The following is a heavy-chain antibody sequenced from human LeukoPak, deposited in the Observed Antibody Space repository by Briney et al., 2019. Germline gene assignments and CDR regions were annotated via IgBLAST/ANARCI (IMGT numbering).Heavy chain of an antibody. CDR2: ISGSGGST. V-gene: IGHV3-23*01. Sequence: GGSLRLPCAASGFTFSSYAMSWVRQAPGKGLEWVSAISGSGGSTYYADSVKGRFTISRDNSKNTLYLQMNSLRAEDTAVYYCAKPKYYYDSPYFDYWGQGTLVTVSS. CDR3: AKPKYYYDSPYFDY. CDR1: GFTFSSYA. J-gene: IGHJ4*02. D-gene: IGHD3-22*01.